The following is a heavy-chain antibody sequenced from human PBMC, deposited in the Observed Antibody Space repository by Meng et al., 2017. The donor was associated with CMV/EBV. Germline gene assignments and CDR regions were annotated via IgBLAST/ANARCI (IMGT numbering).Heavy chain of an antibody. CDR2: IYSGGST. CDR1: GFTVSSNY. Sequence: GESLKISCAASGFTVSSNYMSWVRQAPGKGLEWVSVIYSGGSTYYADSVKGRFTISRDNSKNTLYLQMNSLRAEDTAVYYCAKDGRYSSGLDYWGQGTLVTVSS. J-gene: IGHJ4*02. V-gene: IGHV3-53*05. D-gene: IGHD6-19*01. CDR3: AKDGRYSSGLDY.